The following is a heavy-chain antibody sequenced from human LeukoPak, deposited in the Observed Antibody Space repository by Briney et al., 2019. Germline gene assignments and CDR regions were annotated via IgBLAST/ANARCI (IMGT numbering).Heavy chain of an antibody. V-gene: IGHV1-8*01. D-gene: IGHD2-15*01. Sequence: ASVKVSCKASGYTFTSYDINWVRQATGQGLEWMGWMNPNSGNTGYAQKFQGRVTMTRNTSISTAYMELSSLRSEDTAVYYCARGGGYCSGGSCYSTYYYYYMDVWGKGTTVTISS. J-gene: IGHJ6*03. CDR2: MNPNSGNT. CDR3: ARGGGYCSGGSCYSTYYYYYMDV. CDR1: GYTFTSYD.